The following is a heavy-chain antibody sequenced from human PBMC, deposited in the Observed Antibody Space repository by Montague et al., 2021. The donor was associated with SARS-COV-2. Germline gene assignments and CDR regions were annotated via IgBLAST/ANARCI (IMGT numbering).Heavy chain of an antibody. D-gene: IGHD5-12*01. J-gene: IGHJ6*02. CDR2: ISSSSNGGTT. Sequence: SLRLSCATSGFTFGDYAMSWVRQAPGKALEWVGFISSSSNGGTTEYAASVKGRFTISRDDSKRIVYLQMDSPKTEDTGVYYCTREARLPPLYYYYGMDVWGQGTTVAVSS. CDR1: GFTFGDYA. CDR3: TREARLPPLYYYYGMDV. V-gene: IGHV3-49*04.